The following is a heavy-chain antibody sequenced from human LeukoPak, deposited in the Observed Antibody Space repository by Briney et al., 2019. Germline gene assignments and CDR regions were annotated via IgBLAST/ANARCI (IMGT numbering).Heavy chain of an antibody. CDR3: ARDLGRSGSYDY. CDR1: GFTFSSCV. D-gene: IGHD5-12*01. CDR2: IMNDGTEK. Sequence: PGRSLRLSCAASGFTFSSCVMHWVRQAPGKGLEWVAVIMNDGTEKYSADSVKGRFTISRDNSRNTLYLQMNSLRAEDTAMYYCARDLGRSGSYDYWGQGTLVTVSS. J-gene: IGHJ4*02. V-gene: IGHV3-33*01.